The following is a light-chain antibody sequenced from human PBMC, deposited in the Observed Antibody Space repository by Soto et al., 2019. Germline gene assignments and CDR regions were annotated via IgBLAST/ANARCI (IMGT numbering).Light chain of an antibody. CDR2: TAS. Sequence: DIQMTQSPSSLSASVGDRVTITCRASQSISTYLNWYQQHPGKAPKLLIYTASNLESGVPSRFSGSGSGTDFTLTISSLQPEDFATYYCQQSYGIPPVTFGGGIKVDIK. CDR1: QSISTY. J-gene: IGKJ4*02. V-gene: IGKV1-39*01. CDR3: QQSYGIPPVT.